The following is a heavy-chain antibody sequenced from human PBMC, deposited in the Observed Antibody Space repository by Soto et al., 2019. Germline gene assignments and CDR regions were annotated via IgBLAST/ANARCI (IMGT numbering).Heavy chain of an antibody. CDR1: GGTFSSYT. J-gene: IGHJ5*02. CDR2: IIPILGIA. CDR3: ARVFRVGGWFDP. Sequence: ASVKVSCKASGGTFSSYTISWVRQAPGQGLEWMGRIIPILGIANYAQKFQGRVTITADKSTSTAYMELSSLRSEDTAVYYCARVFRVGGWFDPWGQGTLVTVSS. V-gene: IGHV1-69*02.